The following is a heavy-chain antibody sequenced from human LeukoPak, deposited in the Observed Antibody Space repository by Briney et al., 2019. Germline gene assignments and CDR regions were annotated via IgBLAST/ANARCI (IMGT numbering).Heavy chain of an antibody. J-gene: IGHJ4*02. Sequence: ASVKVSCTASGGTFSSYTISWVRQAPGQGLEWMGRIIPILGIANYAQKFQGRVTITADKSASTAYMELSSLRSEDTAVYYCARESEEYCSSTSCRAFDYWGQGTLVTVS. CDR1: GGTFSSYT. CDR3: ARESEEYCSSTSCRAFDY. D-gene: IGHD2-2*01. CDR2: IIPILGIA. V-gene: IGHV1-69*04.